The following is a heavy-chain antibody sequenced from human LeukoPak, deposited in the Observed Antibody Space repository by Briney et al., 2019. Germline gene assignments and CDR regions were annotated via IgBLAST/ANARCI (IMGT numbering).Heavy chain of an antibody. CDR2: IYPGDSDT. V-gene: IGHV5-51*01. CDR3: ARLRRGGYSYGMLPPTFFDY. J-gene: IGHJ4*02. Sequence: GESLKISCKGSGYSFTSYWIGWVRQMPGKGLEWMGIIYPGDSDTRYSPSFQGQVTISADKSISTAYLQWSSLKASDTAMYYCARLRRGGYSYGMLPPTFFDYWGQGTLVTVSS. D-gene: IGHD5-18*01. CDR1: GYSFTSYW.